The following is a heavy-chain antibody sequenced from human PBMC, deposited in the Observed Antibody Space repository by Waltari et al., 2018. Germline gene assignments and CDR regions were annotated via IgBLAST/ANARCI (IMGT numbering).Heavy chain of an antibody. CDR2: INSDGSST. CDR1: GFTFSRHW. Sequence: EVQLVESGGGLVPPGGSLRLSCAASGFTFSRHWMYWVRQTPGKGLVWVSGINSDGSSTSYADSVKGRVTISRDNAKNTLYLQMNSLRAEDTAVYYCVRDSSGTYWGQGTQVTVSS. CDR3: VRDSSGTY. D-gene: IGHD3-22*01. V-gene: IGHV3-74*01. J-gene: IGHJ4*02.